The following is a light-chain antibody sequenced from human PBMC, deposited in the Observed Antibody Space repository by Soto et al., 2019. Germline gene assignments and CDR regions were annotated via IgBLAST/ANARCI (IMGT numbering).Light chain of an antibody. CDR2: DVS. CDR3: SSYTRSSTLEV. Sequence: QSALTQPASVSGSPGQSITISCTGTSSDVGGYNYVSWYQQHPGKAPKLMIYDVSNRPSGVSNRFSGSKSGNTASLTISGLQAEDEADYCCSSYTRSSTLEVFGGGTKVTVL. J-gene: IGLJ2*01. CDR1: SSDVGGYNY. V-gene: IGLV2-14*01.